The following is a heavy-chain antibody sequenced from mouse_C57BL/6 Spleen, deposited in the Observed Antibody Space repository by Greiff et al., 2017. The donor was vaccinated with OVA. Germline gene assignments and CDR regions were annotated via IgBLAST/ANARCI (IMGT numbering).Heavy chain of an antibody. CDR2: IHPNSGST. Sequence: QVQLQQPGAELVKPGASVKLSCKASGYTFTSYWMHWVKQRPGQGLEWIGMIHPNSGSTNYNEKFKSKATLTVDNSSSTAYMQLSSLTSEDSAVYYCASPYGNYVFAYWGQGTLVTVSA. V-gene: IGHV1-64*01. CDR3: ASPYGNYVFAY. J-gene: IGHJ3*01. D-gene: IGHD2-1*01. CDR1: GYTFTSYW.